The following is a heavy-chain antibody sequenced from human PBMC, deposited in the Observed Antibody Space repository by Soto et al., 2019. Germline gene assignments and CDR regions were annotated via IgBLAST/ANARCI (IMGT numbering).Heavy chain of an antibody. Sequence: QVQLQESGPGLVKPSQTLSLTCTVSGGSISSDDYYWSWIRQPPGKGLEWIGYIYYSGSTYYNPSLKSPVTISVDTSKNQFSRKLSSVTAADTAVYYCARETYYYDSSGYYPFDHWGQGTLVTVSS. V-gene: IGHV4-30-4*01. CDR1: GGSISSDDYY. CDR3: ARETYYYDSSGYYPFDH. CDR2: IYYSGST. D-gene: IGHD3-22*01. J-gene: IGHJ4*02.